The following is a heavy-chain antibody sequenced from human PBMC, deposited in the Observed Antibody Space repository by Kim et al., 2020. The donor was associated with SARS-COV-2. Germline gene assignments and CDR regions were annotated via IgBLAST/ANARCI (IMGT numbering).Heavy chain of an antibody. CDR3: ARVLDYYDSSGLFDY. CDR1: GFTFSDYY. J-gene: IGHJ4*02. V-gene: IGHV3-11*01. CDR2: ISSRGSTI. Sequence: GGSLRLSCAASGFTFSDYYMSWIRQAPGKGLEWVSYISSRGSTIYYADSVKGRFTISRDNTKNSLYLQMNSLRAEDTAVYYCARVLDYYDSSGLFDYWGQGTLVTVSS. D-gene: IGHD3-22*01.